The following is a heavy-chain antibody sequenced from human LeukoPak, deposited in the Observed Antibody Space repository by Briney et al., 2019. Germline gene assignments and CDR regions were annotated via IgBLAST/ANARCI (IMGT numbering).Heavy chain of an antibody. CDR1: GGSISSSSYY. D-gene: IGHD3-16*02. J-gene: IGHJ4*02. CDR2: IYYSGST. V-gene: IGHV4-39*01. CDR3: AGLLRLRLGELSHSLDY. Sequence: SQTLSLTCTVSGGSISSSSYYWGWIRQPPGKGLEWIGSIYYSGSTYYNPSLKSRVTISVDTSKNQFSLKLSSVTAADTAVYYCAGLLRLRLGELSHSLDYWGQGTLVTVSS.